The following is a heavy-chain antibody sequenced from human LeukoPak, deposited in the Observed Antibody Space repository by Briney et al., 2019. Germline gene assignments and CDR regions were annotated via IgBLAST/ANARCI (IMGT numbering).Heavy chain of an antibody. CDR1: GYTLTELS. D-gene: IGHD6-6*01. Sequence: ASVKVSCKVSGYTLTELSMHWVLQAPGKGLEWMGGFDPEDGETIYAQKFQGRVTMTEDTSTDTAYMELSSLRSEDTAVYYCASHSSSSLFVDYWGQGTLVTVSS. J-gene: IGHJ4*02. V-gene: IGHV1-24*01. CDR2: FDPEDGET. CDR3: ASHSSSSLFVDY.